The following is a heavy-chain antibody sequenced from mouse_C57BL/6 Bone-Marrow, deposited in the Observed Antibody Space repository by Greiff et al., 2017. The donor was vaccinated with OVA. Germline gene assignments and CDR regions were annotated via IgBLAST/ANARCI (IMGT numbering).Heavy chain of an antibody. Sequence: QVQLQQPGAELVMPGASVKLSCKASGYTFTSYWMHWVKQRPGQGLEWIGEIDPSDSYTNYNQKFKGKSTLTVDKSSSTAYMQLSSLTSEDSAFYYCATTAQATWGAMDYWGQGTSVTVSS. CDR2: IDPSDSYT. J-gene: IGHJ4*01. D-gene: IGHD3-2*02. CDR3: ATTAQATWGAMDY. CDR1: GYTFTSYW. V-gene: IGHV1-69*01.